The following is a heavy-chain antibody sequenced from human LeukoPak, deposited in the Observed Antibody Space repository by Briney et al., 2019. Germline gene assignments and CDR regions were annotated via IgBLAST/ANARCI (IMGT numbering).Heavy chain of an antibody. V-gene: IGHV3-23*01. J-gene: IGHJ2*01. CDR2: ISGSGGST. D-gene: IGHD4-17*01. CDR3: AKVGGDYVLWDWYFDL. CDR1: GGSFGGYY. Sequence: PSETLSLTCAVYGGSFGGYYWSWVRQAPGKGLEWVSAISGSGGSTYYADSVKGRFTISRDNSKNTLYLQMNSLRAEDTAVYYCAKVGGDYVLWDWYFDLWGRGTLVTVSS.